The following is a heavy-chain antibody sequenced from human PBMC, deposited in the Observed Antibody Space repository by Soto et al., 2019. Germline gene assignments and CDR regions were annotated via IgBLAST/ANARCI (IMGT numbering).Heavy chain of an antibody. Sequence: PSETQSVRCSVAGVSLSRSIYYWGWISPPPGKGLEWIGSIYYSGSTYYNPSLKSRVTISVDTSKNQFSLKLSSVTAADTAVYYCERWVAGGGARWFDPWGQGTLVTVSS. CDR2: IYYSGST. CDR3: ERWVAGGGARWFDP. CDR1: GVSLSRSIYY. J-gene: IGHJ5*02. V-gene: IGHV4-39*01. D-gene: IGHD6-13*01.